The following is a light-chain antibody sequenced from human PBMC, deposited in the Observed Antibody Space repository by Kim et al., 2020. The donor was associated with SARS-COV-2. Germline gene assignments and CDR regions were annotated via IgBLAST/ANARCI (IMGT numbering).Light chain of an antibody. Sequence: LSPGERATLSCRASQSIAPNHLAWFQQKPGQAPRLLIYGTSSRATGIPDRFSASESGTDFTLTISRLEPEDVAVYFCQEYDRPPYTFDQGTKLEI. CDR2: GTS. V-gene: IGKV3-20*01. CDR1: QSIAPNH. J-gene: IGKJ2*01. CDR3: QEYDRPPYT.